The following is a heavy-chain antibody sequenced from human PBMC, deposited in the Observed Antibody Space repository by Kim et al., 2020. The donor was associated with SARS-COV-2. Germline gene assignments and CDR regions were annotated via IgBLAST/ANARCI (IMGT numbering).Heavy chain of an antibody. CDR1: GGSINNYY. Sequence: SETLSLTCTVSGGSINNYYWSWIRQPPGKGLEWIGYIYYSGSTNYNPSPKSRVTISVDTSKNQFSLKLSSVTAAYTAVYYCARDWSAYGDANWFDPWGQGTLVTVSS. CDR2: IYYSGST. CDR3: ARDWSAYGDANWFDP. J-gene: IGHJ5*02. D-gene: IGHD4-17*01. V-gene: IGHV4-59*13.